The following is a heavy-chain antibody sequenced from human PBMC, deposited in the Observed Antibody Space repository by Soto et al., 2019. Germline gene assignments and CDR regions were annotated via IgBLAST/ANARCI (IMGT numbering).Heavy chain of an antibody. J-gene: IGHJ4*02. CDR1: GFNFGSYF. Sequence: GGSLRLSCAASGFNFGSYFMHLVRRSPGKGPEWISLISDSGGTSYYADSVKGRFTISRDNSKNTLYLQMNSLRAEDTAIYYCAKRPRALLTFDYWGQGTLVTVSS. D-gene: IGHD1-26*01. V-gene: IGHV3-23*01. CDR2: ISDSGGTS. CDR3: AKRPRALLTFDY.